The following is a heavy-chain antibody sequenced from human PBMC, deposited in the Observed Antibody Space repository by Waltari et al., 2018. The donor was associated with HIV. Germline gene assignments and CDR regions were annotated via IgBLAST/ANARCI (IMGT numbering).Heavy chain of an antibody. Sequence: VSGDSISGYYWSWIRQPAGKGLEWIGRIYTTGSTNYNPSLKSRVTMSVDTSKNQFSLNLTSVTAADTAVYYCARQGVVVITPRRDFYYGLDVWGQGTTVAVSS. CDR2: IYTTGST. V-gene: IGHV4-4*07. CDR1: GDSISGYY. J-gene: IGHJ6*02. CDR3: ARQGVVVITPRRDFYYGLDV. D-gene: IGHD3-22*01.